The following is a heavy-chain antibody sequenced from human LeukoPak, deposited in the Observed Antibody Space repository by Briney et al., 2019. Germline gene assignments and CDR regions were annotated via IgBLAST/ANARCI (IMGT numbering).Heavy chain of an antibody. Sequence: SETLSLTCTVSGGSISSYFWSWIRQPPGKGLEWIGRIYTSGSTNYNPSLKSRVTMSVDTSKNQFSLKVTSVTAADTAVYYCARWGGYSYGFTRGFDSWGQGTLVTVSS. CDR3: ARWGGYSYGFTRGFDS. J-gene: IGHJ4*02. V-gene: IGHV4-4*07. D-gene: IGHD5-18*01. CDR2: IYTSGST. CDR1: GGSISSYF.